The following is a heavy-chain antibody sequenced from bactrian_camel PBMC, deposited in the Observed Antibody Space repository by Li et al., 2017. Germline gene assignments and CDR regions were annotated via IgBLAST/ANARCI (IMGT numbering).Heavy chain of an antibody. CDR1: ETRYC. CDR2: VYADTGGT. CDR3: VAPRLRTGDYCYIRFPTREDEYHY. V-gene: IGHV3S40*01. D-gene: IGHD2*01. J-gene: IGHJ4*01. Sequence: VQLVESGGGSVQPGQSLRLTCTFSETRYCMGWFRQPPGKEREGVAAVYADTGGTLYADSVKGRFIISRDNSKNTVYLQMNNLKPEDSAMYYCVAPRLRTGDYCYIRFPTREDEYHYWARGPRSPSP.